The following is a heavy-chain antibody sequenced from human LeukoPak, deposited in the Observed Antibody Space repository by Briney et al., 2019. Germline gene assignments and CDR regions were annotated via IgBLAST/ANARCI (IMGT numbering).Heavy chain of an antibody. J-gene: IGHJ4*02. D-gene: IGHD6-6*01. Sequence: SETLSLTCTVSGGSMSYHYWSWIRQPPGKGLEWIGYIHYSGSTNYNSSLKSRVSISVDTSKNQFSLKLSSVTAADTAVYYCARDRLYYFDHWGRGTLVTVSS. CDR3: ARDRLYYFDH. CDR1: GGSMSYHY. V-gene: IGHV4-59*11. CDR2: IHYSGST.